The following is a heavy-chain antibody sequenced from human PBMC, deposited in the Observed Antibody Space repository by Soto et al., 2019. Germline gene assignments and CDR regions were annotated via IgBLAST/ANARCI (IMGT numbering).Heavy chain of an antibody. Sequence: PSETLSLTCTVSGGSISSSSYYWGWIRQPPGKGLEWIGSIYYSGSTYYNPSLKSRVTISVDTSKNQFSLKLSSVTAADTAVYYCARHFAPYSSSSPNWFDPWGQGTLVTVSS. CDR3: ARHFAPYSSSSPNWFDP. J-gene: IGHJ5*02. D-gene: IGHD6-6*01. V-gene: IGHV4-39*01. CDR2: IYYSGST. CDR1: GGSISSSSYY.